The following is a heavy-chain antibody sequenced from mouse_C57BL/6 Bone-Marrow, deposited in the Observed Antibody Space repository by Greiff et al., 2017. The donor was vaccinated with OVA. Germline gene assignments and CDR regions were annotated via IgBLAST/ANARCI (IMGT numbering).Heavy chain of an antibody. J-gene: IGHJ4*01. CDR2: IWSGGST. CDR1: GFSLTSYG. CDR3: ARNLFITTVVDAMDY. Sequence: VQLQESGPGLVQPSQSLSITCTVSGFSLTSYGVHWVRQSPGKGLEWLGVIWSGGSTDYNAAFISRLSISKDNSKSQVFFKMNSLQADDTAIYYCARNLFITTVVDAMDYWGQGTSVTVSS. D-gene: IGHD1-1*01. V-gene: IGHV2-2*01.